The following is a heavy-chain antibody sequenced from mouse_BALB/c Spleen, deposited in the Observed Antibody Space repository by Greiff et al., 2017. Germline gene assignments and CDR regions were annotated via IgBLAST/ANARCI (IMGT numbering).Heavy chain of an antibody. J-gene: IGHJ4*01. CDR1: GFTFSSYG. V-gene: IGHV5-6-3*01. Sequence: EVKLMESGGGLVQPGGSLKLSCAASGFTFSSYGMSWVRQTPDKRLELVATINSNGGSTYYPDSVTGRFTISRDNAKNTLYLQMSSLKSEDTAMYYCARDDDYGYAMDYWGQGTSVTVSS. D-gene: IGHD2-4*01. CDR3: ARDDDYGYAMDY. CDR2: INSNGGST.